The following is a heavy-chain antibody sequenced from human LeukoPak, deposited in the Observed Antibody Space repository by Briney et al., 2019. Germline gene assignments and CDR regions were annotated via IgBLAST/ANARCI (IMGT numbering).Heavy chain of an antibody. CDR3: ARATGELLSYFDY. J-gene: IGHJ4*02. CDR2: IYYSGST. CDR1: GGSISSGGYY. D-gene: IGHD3-10*01. Sequence: SQTLSLTCTVSGGSISSGGYYWSWIRQHPGKGLEWIGYIYYSGSTYYNPSLKSRVTISVDTSKNQFSLKLSSVTAADTAVYYRARATGELLSYFDYWGQGTLVTVSS. V-gene: IGHV4-31*03.